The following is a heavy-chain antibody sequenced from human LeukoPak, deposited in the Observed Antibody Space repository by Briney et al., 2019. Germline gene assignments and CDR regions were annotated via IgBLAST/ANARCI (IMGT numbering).Heavy chain of an antibody. V-gene: IGHV3-48*01. CDR1: GFTFSIYS. D-gene: IGHD3-10*01. CDR3: TRLHYYGSGSQDY. Sequence: GGSLRLSCAASGFTFSIYSMNWVRQAPGKGLEWVSYISSSSSTIHYADSVKGRFTISRDNAKNSLYLQMNSLKTEDTAVYYCTRLHYYGSGSQDYWGQGTLVTVSS. CDR2: ISSSSSTI. J-gene: IGHJ4*02.